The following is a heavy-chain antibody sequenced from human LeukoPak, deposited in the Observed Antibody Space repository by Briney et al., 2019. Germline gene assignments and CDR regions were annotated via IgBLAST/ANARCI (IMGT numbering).Heavy chain of an antibody. Sequence: GGSLRLSCAASGFTFSNYGMHWVRQAPGKGLEWVAVISYDGSNKYCADSVRGRFTISRDNSKNTLYLQMNSLRTEDTAVYYCAKGLYYGLGSYFPFDYWGQGTLVTVSS. CDR1: GFTFSNYG. J-gene: IGHJ4*02. V-gene: IGHV3-30*18. D-gene: IGHD3-10*01. CDR3: AKGLYYGLGSYFPFDY. CDR2: ISYDGSNK.